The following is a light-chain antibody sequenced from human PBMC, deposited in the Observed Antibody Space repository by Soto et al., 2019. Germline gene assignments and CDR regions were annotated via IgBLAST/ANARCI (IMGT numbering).Light chain of an antibody. CDR1: SSDVGGYNY. CDR3: NSYGGTNNYVV. V-gene: IGLV2-8*01. Sequence: QSALTQPPSASGSPGQAVTISCTGTSSDVGGYNYVSWYRQHPGKAPQLIIYDVNKRPSGVPDRFSGSKSGNTASLTVSGLQAEDEADYFCNSYGGTNNYVVFGGGTKLTFL. J-gene: IGLJ2*01. CDR2: DVN.